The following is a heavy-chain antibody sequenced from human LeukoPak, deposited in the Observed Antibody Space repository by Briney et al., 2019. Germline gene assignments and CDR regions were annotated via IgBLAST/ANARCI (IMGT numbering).Heavy chain of an antibody. CDR2: IYYSGST. V-gene: IGHV4-59*01. D-gene: IGHD6-13*01. Sequence: SETLSLTCIVSGGSISSYYWSWIRQPPGKGLEWIGYIYYSGSTNYNPSLKSRVTISIDTSKNQLSLKLSSVTAADTAVYYCARSSWYLDYFDYWGQGTLVTVSS. CDR3: ARSSWYLDYFDY. J-gene: IGHJ4*02. CDR1: GGSISSYY.